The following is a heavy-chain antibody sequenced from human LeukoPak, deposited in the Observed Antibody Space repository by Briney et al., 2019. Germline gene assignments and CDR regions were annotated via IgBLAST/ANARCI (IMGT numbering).Heavy chain of an antibody. J-gene: IGHJ4*02. Sequence: ASVKVSCKASGYTFTGHYIHWVRQAPGQGLEWMGIINPSDGGAAYAQKFQGRVTMTRDTPTSTLYMEVSSLRSEDTAVYYCARETRSLVIGAAAGPWNYWGQGTLVTVSS. D-gene: IGHD6-13*01. CDR1: GYTFTGHY. CDR2: INPSDGGA. CDR3: ARETRSLVIGAAAGPWNY. V-gene: IGHV1-46*01.